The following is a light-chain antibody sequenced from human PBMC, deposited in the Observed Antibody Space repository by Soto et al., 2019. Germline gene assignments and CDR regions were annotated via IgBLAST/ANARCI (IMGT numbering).Light chain of an antibody. V-gene: IGLV1-44*01. CDR2: SNN. CDR1: SSNIGSHT. CDR3: HPYDISLGGFYV. Sequence: QSVLTQPPSASGTPGQRITISCSGSSSNIGSHTVNWHQQVPGTAPKLLIYSNNERPSGVPDRFSGSKSGTSAPLAISGLQSGDEANHYIHPYDISLGGFYVFGTRTQRTVL. J-gene: IGLJ1*01.